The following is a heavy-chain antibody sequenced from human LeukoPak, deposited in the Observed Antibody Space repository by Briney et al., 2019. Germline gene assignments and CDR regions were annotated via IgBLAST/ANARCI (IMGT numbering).Heavy chain of an antibody. Sequence: GGSLRLSCAASGFTFSSYWMSWVRQAPGKGLEWVANIKQDGSEKYYVDSVKGRFTISRDNAKNSLYLQMNSLRAEDTAVYYCARGPTTMIVVVYYFDYWGQGTLVTVSS. J-gene: IGHJ4*02. V-gene: IGHV3-7*01. CDR3: ARGPTTMIVVVYYFDY. CDR2: IKQDGSEK. D-gene: IGHD3-22*01. CDR1: GFTFSSYW.